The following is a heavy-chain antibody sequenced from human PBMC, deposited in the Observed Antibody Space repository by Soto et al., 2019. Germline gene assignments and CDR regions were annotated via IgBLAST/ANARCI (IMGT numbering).Heavy chain of an antibody. CDR3: TSTIAGALDL. V-gene: IGHV3-21*01. D-gene: IGHD3-10*01. CDR1: EFTFSSYS. CDR2: IVRSSSYI. Sequence: EVQLVESGGGLVKPGGSLRLSCAASEFTFSSYSMNWVRQAPGKGLEWVSSIVRSSSYIYYADSVKRRFFISRDNAKNSLYLQMNSLRAEDTPVYYCTSTIAGALDLWGQGTMVTVSS. J-gene: IGHJ3*01.